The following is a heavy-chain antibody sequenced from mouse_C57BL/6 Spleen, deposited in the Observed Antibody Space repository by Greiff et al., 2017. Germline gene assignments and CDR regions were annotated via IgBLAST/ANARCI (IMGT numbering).Heavy chain of an antibody. CDR1: GFTFSDAW. J-gene: IGHJ4*01. V-gene: IGHV6-6*01. CDR2: IRNKANNHAT. Sequence: EVHLVESGGGLVQPGGSMKLSCAASGFTFSDAWMDWVRQSPEKGLEWVAEIRNKANNHATYYAESVKGRFTISRDDSKSSVYLQMNSLRAEDTGIYYCTRRDDGYYPYAMDYWGQGTSVTVSS. CDR3: TRRDDGYYPYAMDY. D-gene: IGHD2-3*01.